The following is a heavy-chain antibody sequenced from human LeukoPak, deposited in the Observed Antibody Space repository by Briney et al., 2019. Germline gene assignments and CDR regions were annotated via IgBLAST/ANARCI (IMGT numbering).Heavy chain of an antibody. Sequence: GGSLRLSCAASGFTFSSYGMHWVRQAPGKGLEWVAFIRYDGSNKYYADSVKGRFTISRDNVKNSLYLQMNSLRAEDTAVYYCARVLTNAFDIWGQGTMVTVSS. CDR2: IRYDGSNK. V-gene: IGHV3-30*02. J-gene: IGHJ3*02. CDR1: GFTFSSYG. CDR3: ARVLTNAFDI.